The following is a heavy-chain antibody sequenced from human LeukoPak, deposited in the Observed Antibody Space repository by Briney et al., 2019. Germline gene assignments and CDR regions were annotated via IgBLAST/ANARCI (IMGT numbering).Heavy chain of an antibody. CDR2: IYTSGST. CDR3: ARVVAANRADYFDY. D-gene: IGHD2-15*01. V-gene: IGHV4-61*02. CDR1: GGSISSGSYY. Sequence: KASETLSLTCTVSGGSISSGSYYWSWIRRPAGKGLEWIGRIYTSGSTNYNPSLKSRVTISVDTSKNQFSLKLSSVTAADTAVYYCARVVAANRADYFDYWGQGTLVTVSS. J-gene: IGHJ4*02.